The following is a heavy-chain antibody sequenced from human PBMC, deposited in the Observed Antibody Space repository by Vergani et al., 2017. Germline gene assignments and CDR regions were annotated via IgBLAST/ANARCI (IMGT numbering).Heavy chain of an antibody. D-gene: IGHD4-23*01. V-gene: IGHV3-74*03. Sequence: DVDLVESGGGFVQPGGSRRLSCAASGFSFRTFSMFWVRQPPGKGLAWVSKISPDGRTTEYADSVRGRFTISRDNDNNSLFLQMSSLKAEDTAVYYCARDDYGGYSDYWGQGILVTVSS. CDR3: ARDDYGGYSDY. CDR2: ISPDGRTT. CDR1: GFSFRTFS. J-gene: IGHJ4*02.